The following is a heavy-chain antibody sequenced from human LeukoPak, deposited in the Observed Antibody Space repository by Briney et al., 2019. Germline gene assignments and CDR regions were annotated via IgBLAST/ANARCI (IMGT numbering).Heavy chain of an antibody. V-gene: IGHV3-30*18. J-gene: IGHJ4*02. D-gene: IGHD1-26*01. CDR3: AETRGGSLFDY. CDR2: ISYDGSNK. CDR1: GFTFSSYG. Sequence: GRSLRLSCAASGFTFSSYGMHWVRRAPGKGLEWVAVISYDGSNKCYADSVKGRFTISRDNSKNTLYLQMNSLRAEDTAVYYCAETRGGSLFDYWGQGTLVTVSS.